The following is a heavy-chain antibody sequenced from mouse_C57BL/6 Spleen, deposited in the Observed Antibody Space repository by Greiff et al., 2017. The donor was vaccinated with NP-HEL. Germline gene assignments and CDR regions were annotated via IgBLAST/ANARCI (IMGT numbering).Heavy chain of an antibody. J-gene: IGHJ1*03. V-gene: IGHV1-53*01. CDR3: VREGYDYWYFDV. CDR1: GYTFTSYW. CDR2: INPSNGGT. Sequence: QVQLKQPGTELVKPGASVKLSCKASGYTFTSYWMHWVKQRPGQGLEWIGNINPSNGGTNYNEKFKSKATLTVDKSSSTAYMQLSSLTSEDSAVYYCVREGYDYWYFDVWGTGTTVTVSS. D-gene: IGHD2-3*01.